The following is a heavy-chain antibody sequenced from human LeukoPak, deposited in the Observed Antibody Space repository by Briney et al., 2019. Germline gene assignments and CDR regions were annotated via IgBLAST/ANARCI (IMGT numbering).Heavy chain of an antibody. V-gene: IGHV3-23*01. CDR1: GFTFSNAW. CDR3: VGRKPSYGDAFDI. D-gene: IGHD3/OR15-3a*01. CDR2: ISGSGGST. Sequence: GGSLRLSCAASGFTFSNAWMSWVRQAPGKGLEWVSAISGSGGSTYYADSVKGRFTISRDNSKNTLYLQMNSLRAEDTAVYYCVGRKPSYGDAFDIWGQGTMVTVS. J-gene: IGHJ3*02.